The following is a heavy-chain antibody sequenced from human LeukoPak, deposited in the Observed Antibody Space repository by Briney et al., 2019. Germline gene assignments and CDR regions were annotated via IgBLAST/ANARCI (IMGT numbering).Heavy chain of an antibody. CDR3: ARALRLWCGNSGIAFDI. D-gene: IGHD4-23*01. V-gene: IGHV4-59*01. J-gene: IGHJ3*02. Sequence: SETLSLTCTVSGDSISSYYWSWIRQPPGKGLEWIGYIYYSGSTKYNPSLKSRVTISEDMSNNQFSLKLSSVTAADTAVYYCARALRLWCGNSGIAFDIWGQGTMVTVSS. CDR2: IYYSGST. CDR1: GDSISSYY.